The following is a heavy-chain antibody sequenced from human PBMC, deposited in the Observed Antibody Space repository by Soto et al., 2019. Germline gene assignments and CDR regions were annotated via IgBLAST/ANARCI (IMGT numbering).Heavy chain of an antibody. J-gene: IGHJ4*02. V-gene: IGHV4-34*01. D-gene: IGHD2-8*02. Sequence: QVKLQQWGAGLLKPSETLSLTCAVYGGSFSGYSWTWIRQPPGTGLEWIGEINHSGSTNYNPSLKSRVTISVDTSKNQFSLKLTSVTAADTALYYCARDKITGLFDYWGQGTLVTVSS. CDR1: GGSFSGYS. CDR3: ARDKITGLFDY. CDR2: INHSGST.